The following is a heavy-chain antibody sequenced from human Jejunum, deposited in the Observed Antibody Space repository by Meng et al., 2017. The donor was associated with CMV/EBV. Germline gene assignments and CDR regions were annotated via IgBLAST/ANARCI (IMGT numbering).Heavy chain of an antibody. D-gene: IGHD5-18*01. Sequence: SGFTFNEFAMKWVRQAPGKGLEWVSVISGSGDSTHYADSVKGRLTISRDNSKNTLYLQMNSLRAEDTAIYFCAKDGYSYGYYLDSWGQGTLVTVSS. CDR1: GFTFNEFA. J-gene: IGHJ4*02. CDR3: AKDGYSYGYYLDS. CDR2: ISGSGDST. V-gene: IGHV3-23*01.